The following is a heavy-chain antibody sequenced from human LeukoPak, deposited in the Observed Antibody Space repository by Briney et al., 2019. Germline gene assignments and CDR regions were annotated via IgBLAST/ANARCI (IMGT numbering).Heavy chain of an antibody. D-gene: IGHD3-10*01. Sequence: GGSLRLSCAASGFTFSSYSMNWVRQAPGKGLEWVSSISSRSGYIYYADSVKGRFTISRDNAKNSLYLQMNSLRAEDTAVYYCARDFGRYYFDYWGQGTLVTVSS. J-gene: IGHJ4*02. CDR2: ISSRSGYI. CDR1: GFTFSSYS. V-gene: IGHV3-21*01. CDR3: ARDFGRYYFDY.